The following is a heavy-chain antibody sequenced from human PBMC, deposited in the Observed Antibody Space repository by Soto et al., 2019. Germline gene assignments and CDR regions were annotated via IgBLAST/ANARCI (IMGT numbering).Heavy chain of an antibody. Sequence: PGGSLRLSCAASGFTFSSYSMNWVRQAPGKGLEWVATIFSGASGTAYADSVTGRFSLSRDNSRNIMYLQMNSLRVDDTALYYCARDRQPDGIWTFDYWGRGTRVTVS. CDR2: IFSGASGT. D-gene: IGHD1-1*01. J-gene: IGHJ4*02. V-gene: IGHV3-21*04. CDR1: GFTFSSYS. CDR3: ARDRQPDGIWTFDY.